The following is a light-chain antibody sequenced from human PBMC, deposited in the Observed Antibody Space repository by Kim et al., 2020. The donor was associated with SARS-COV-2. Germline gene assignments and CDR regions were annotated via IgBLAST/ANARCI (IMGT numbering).Light chain of an antibody. J-gene: IGLJ2*01. V-gene: IGLV3-21*04. CDR1: NIGSKS. Sequence: SYELTQPPSVSVAPGKTARITCGGNNIGSKSVLWYQQKPGQAPVLVIYYDSDRPSGIPERFSGSNSGNTATLTISRVEAGDEADYYCQVWDSSSDPHVVFGGGTKLTVL. CDR3: QVWDSSSDPHVV. CDR2: YDS.